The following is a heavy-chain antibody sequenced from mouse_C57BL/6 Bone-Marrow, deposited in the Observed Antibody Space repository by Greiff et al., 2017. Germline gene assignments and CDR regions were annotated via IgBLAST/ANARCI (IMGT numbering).Heavy chain of an antibody. D-gene: IGHD2-4*01. J-gene: IGHJ3*01. CDR2: IDPEDGET. Sequence: VQLKESGAELVKPGASVKLSCTASGFNIKDYYMHWVKQRTEQGLEWIGRIDPEDGETKYAPKFQGKATITADTSSNTAYLQLSSRTSEDTAVYYCARERITRQGGFAYWGQGTLVTVSA. CDR1: GFNIKDYY. V-gene: IGHV14-2*01. CDR3: ARERITRQGGFAY.